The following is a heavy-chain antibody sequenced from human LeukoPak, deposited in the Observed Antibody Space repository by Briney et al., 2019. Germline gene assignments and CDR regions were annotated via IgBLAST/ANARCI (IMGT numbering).Heavy chain of an antibody. V-gene: IGHV4-59*12. CDR3: ARLLDYFDY. CDR1: DASISGYY. J-gene: IGHJ4*02. CDR2: IYYSGST. Sequence: PSETLSLTCTVSDASISGYYWSWIRQPPGKGLEWIGYIYYSGSTYYNPSLRSRVIMSVDTSKNQFSLKLSSVTAADTAVYYCARLLDYFDYWGQGTLVTVSS.